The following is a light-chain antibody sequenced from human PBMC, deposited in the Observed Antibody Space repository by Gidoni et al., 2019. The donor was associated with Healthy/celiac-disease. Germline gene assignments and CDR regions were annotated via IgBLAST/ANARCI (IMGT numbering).Light chain of an antibody. CDR2: KDS. J-gene: IGLJ3*02. CDR1: ALPKQY. CDR3: QSADSSGTSWV. V-gene: IGLV3-25*03. Sequence: SYELTQPPSVSVSPGQTARITCSGDALPKQYAYWSQQKPGQAPVLVIYKDSARPSGSPERFSGASSGTTVTLTISGVQAEDEADYYCQSADSSGTSWVFGGGTKLTVL.